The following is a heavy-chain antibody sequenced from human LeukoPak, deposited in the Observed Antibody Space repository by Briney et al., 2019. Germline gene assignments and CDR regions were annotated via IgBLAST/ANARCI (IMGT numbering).Heavy chain of an antibody. D-gene: IGHD5-18*01. CDR3: ASTALTVDY. CDR1: GYTFTGYY. J-gene: IGHJ4*02. Sequence: SSVKVSCKASGYTFTGYYMHWVRQAPGQGLEWMGWINPNSGGTNYAQKFQGRVTMTRNTSISTAYMELSTLRSVDTSVYYCASTALTVDYWGQGTLVTVSS. CDR2: INPNSGGT. V-gene: IGHV1-2*02.